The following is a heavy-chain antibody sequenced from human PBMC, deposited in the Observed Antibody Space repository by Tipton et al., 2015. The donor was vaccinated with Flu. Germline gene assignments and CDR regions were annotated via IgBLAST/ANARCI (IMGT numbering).Heavy chain of an antibody. V-gene: IGHV4-59*01. CDR2: IYYSGST. Sequence: TLPLTCTVSGGSISSYYWSWIRQPPGKGLEWIGYIYYSGSTNYNPSLKSRVTISVDTSKNQFSLKLSSVTAADTAVYYCARDRKEILTGSPRYYYGMDVWGQGTTVTVSS. J-gene: IGHJ6*02. CDR3: ARDRKEILTGSPRYYYGMDV. CDR1: GGSISSYY. D-gene: IGHD3-9*01.